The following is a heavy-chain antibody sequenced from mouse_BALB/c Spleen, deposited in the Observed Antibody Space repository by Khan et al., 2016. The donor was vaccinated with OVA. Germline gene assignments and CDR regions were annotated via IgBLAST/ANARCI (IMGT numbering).Heavy chain of an antibody. V-gene: IGHV2-6-7*01. J-gene: IGHJ4*01. CDR3: ARAYYGNYREAMGY. D-gene: IGHD2-10*01. CDR1: GFSLTGYG. CDR2: IWGDGST. Sequence: QVQLKESGPGLVAPSQSLSITCTVSGFSLTGYGVNWVRQPPGKGLEWLGMIWGDGSTDYNSVLKSRLSISKDKSKSQVFLKMKSLQTDNTARYYCARAYYGNYREAMGYWGQGTSVTVSS.